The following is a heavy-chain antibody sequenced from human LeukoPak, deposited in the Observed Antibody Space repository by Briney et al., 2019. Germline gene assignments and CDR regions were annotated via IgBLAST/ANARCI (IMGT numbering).Heavy chain of an antibody. J-gene: IGHJ6*02. Sequence: GRSLRLSCAASGFTFDDYVMHWVRQAPGKGLEWVSGISWNSGSIGYADSVKGRFTISRDNAKNSLYLQMNSLRAEDTALYCCAKDIFYGSGKNYYGMDVWGQGTTVTVSS. D-gene: IGHD3-10*01. CDR3: AKDIFYGSGKNYYGMDV. CDR2: ISWNSGSI. CDR1: GFTFDDYV. V-gene: IGHV3-9*01.